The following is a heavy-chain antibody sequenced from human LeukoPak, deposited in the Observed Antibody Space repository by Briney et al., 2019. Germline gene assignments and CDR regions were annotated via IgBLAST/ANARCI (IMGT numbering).Heavy chain of an antibody. V-gene: IGHV3-7*01. J-gene: IGHJ4*02. CDR2: IKQDGSEK. D-gene: IGHD4-11*01. CDR3: ASCHNDDYGNYLFPH. CDR1: GFTLSSYW. Sequence: PGGSLRLSCAASGFTLSSYWMSWVRQAPGKGREWVANIKQDGSEKYYVDSVKGRFTISRDNAKNSLYLQMNSLRAEDTAVYYCASCHNDDYGNYLFPHWGQGTLVTVSS.